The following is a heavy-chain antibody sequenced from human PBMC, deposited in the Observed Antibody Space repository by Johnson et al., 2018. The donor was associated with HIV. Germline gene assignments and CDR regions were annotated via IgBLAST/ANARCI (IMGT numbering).Heavy chain of an antibody. V-gene: IGHV3-7*02. D-gene: IGHD4-17*01. CDR3: ARPGPTVTDDGFDI. CDR2: IKQDGSEK. J-gene: IGHJ3*02. Sequence: VQLVESGGGLVQPGGSLRLSCAASGFTFSSYWMSWVRQAPGKGLEWVANIKQDGSEKYYVDSVKGRFTISRDNAKNSLYLQMNSLRNEDTAVYYCARPGPTVTDDGFDIWGQGTMVTVSS. CDR1: GFTFSSYW.